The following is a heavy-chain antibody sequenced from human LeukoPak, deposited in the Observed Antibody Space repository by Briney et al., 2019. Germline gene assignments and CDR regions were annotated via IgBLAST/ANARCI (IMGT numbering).Heavy chain of an antibody. J-gene: IGHJ6*03. CDR1: GYTFTSYD. CDR2: MNPNSGNT. D-gene: IGHD3-3*01. V-gene: IGHV1-8*01. Sequence: ASVKVSCKASGYTFTSYDVNWVRQATGQGLEWMGWMNPNSGNTGYAQKFQGGVTMTRNTSISTAYMELSSLRSEDTAVYYCARGNTHLEWAYYYYYYMDVWGKGTTVTVSS. CDR3: ARGNTHLEWAYYYYYYMDV.